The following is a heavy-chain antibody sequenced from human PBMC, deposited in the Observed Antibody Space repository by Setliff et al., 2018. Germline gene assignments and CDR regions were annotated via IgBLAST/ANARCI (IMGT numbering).Heavy chain of an antibody. Sequence: QPGGSLRLSCAASGFTFSGSAMHWVRQASGKGLEWVGRIRSRPDNYATAYAATVKGRFTISRDDSKNTAYLQMNSLKADDTALYYCARRGPGLGLDVWGKGTTVTVSS. D-gene: IGHD2-2*01. J-gene: IGHJ6*04. CDR1: GFTFSGSA. CDR2: IRSRPDNYAT. CDR3: ARRGPGLGLDV. V-gene: IGHV3-73*01.